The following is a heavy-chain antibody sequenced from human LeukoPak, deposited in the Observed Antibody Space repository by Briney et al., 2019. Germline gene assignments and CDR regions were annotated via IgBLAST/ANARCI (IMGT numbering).Heavy chain of an antibody. Sequence: GGSLRLSCAASGFTFSSYSMNWVRQAPGKGLEWVSYISSSSSTVYYADSVKGRFTISRDNAKNSLYLQMNSLRAEDTAVYYCLVAPPGFDIWGQGTMVTVSS. CDR2: ISSSSSTV. D-gene: IGHD5-12*01. CDR1: GFTFSSYS. J-gene: IGHJ3*02. CDR3: LVAPPGFDI. V-gene: IGHV3-48*01.